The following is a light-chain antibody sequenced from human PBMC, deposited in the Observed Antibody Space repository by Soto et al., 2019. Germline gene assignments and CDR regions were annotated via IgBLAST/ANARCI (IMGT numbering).Light chain of an antibody. CDR2: DAT. CDR3: QQCNDWPRT. Sequence: EIVMTQSPDILSVSPGEKVTLSCRASQTISDKLAWYQQKPGQAPRLLIYDATSRATGIPDRFSGSGSGTEFTLTIASLQSEDFAVYYCQQCNDWPRTFGQGTNVEIK. V-gene: IGKV3-15*01. CDR1: QTISDK. J-gene: IGKJ1*01.